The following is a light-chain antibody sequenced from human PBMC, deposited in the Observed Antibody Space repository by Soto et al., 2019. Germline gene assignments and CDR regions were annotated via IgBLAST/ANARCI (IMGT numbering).Light chain of an antibody. CDR1: QSVSSN. CDR2: GAS. Sequence: EIVLTQSPATLSVSPGERATLSCSASQSVSSNLAWYQQKPGQAPSLLIYGASTRATGIPARFSGSGSGTEFTLPIRSLQSEAFEVYYCQQSNNWPWTFGQGNKVAIK. CDR3: QQSNNWPWT. J-gene: IGKJ1*01. V-gene: IGKV3-15*01.